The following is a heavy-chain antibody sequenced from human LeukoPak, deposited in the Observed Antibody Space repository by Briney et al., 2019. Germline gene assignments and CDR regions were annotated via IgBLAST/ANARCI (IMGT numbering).Heavy chain of an antibody. CDR3: AKLSGDCSSAGCYPY. V-gene: IGHV3-23*01. Sequence: GGSLRLSCAASGFTFSNNAMHWVRQAPGKGLEWVSTNSGRDGSTYYADSVKGRFTISRDNSKNTLYLQMDSLRAEDTAVYYCAKLSGDCSSAGCYPYWGQGTRVTVSS. CDR1: GFTFSNNA. J-gene: IGHJ4*02. D-gene: IGHD2-2*01. CDR2: NSGRDGST.